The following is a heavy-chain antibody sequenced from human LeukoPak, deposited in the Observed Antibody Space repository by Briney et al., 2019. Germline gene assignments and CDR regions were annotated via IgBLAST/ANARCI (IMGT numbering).Heavy chain of an antibody. J-gene: IGHJ4*02. CDR1: GFTFSDYY. D-gene: IGHD2-21*01. CDR3: ARDGVAGITRDYFDY. CDR2: ISSSSSYT. Sequence: GGSLRPSCAASGFTFSDYYMSWIRQAPGKGLEWVSYISSSSSYTNYADSVKGRFTISRDNAKNSLYLQMNSLRAEDTAVYYCARDGVAGITRDYFDYWGQGTLVTVSS. V-gene: IGHV3-11*06.